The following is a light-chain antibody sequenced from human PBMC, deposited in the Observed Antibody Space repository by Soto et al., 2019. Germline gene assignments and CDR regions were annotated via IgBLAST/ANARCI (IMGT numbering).Light chain of an antibody. CDR3: QQHNPYSPYT. J-gene: IGKJ2*01. CDR2: EAS. V-gene: IGKV1-5*03. Sequence: DIQMTQSPSTLSASVGDRVTITCRASQSITNCLAWYQQKPGKAPKLLIFEASSLRSGVPSRFSGSGSGTEFTLTIRSLQPEDFATYYCQQHNPYSPYTFGQGTKLEIK. CDR1: QSITNC.